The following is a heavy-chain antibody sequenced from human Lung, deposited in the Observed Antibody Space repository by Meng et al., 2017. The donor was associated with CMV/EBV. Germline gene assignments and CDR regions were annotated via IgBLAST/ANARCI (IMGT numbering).Heavy chain of an antibody. D-gene: IGHD6-6*01. Sequence: GAGYGGSFSGYYWSWIRQPPGKGLEWIGEINHSGSTTYKPSLKSRVTISVDTSKNQISLKLKSVTAGDTAVYYCARHPVAARVFYQWGQGTLVTVSS. CDR1: GGSFSGYY. V-gene: IGHV4-34*01. J-gene: IGHJ4*02. CDR3: ARHPVAARVFYQ. CDR2: INHSGST.